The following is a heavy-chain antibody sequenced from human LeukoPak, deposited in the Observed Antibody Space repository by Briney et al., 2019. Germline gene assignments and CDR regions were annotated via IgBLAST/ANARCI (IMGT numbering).Heavy chain of an antibody. D-gene: IGHD6-19*01. CDR1: GFTFSSHW. Sequence: GGSLRLSCADSGFTFSSHWMSWVRQAPGKGLEWVANIKQDGSEIYYLDSVKGRFTISRDNAKNSLYLQMNSLRVEDTAVYYCATIEAVRFHYWGQGTLVTVSS. CDR3: ATIEAVRFHY. CDR2: IKQDGSEI. V-gene: IGHV3-7*01. J-gene: IGHJ4*02.